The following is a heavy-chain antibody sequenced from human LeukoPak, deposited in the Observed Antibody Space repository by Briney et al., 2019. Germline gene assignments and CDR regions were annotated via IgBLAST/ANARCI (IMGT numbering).Heavy chain of an antibody. D-gene: IGHD6-6*01. CDR1: GYTFTGYY. CDR3: ARVLNPGYSSSIDY. Sequence: ASEKVSCKASGYTFTGYYMHWVRQAPGQGLEWMGRINPNSGGTNYAQKFQGRVTMTRDTSISTAYMELSRLRSDDTAVYYCARVLNPGYSSSIDYWGQGTLVTVSS. V-gene: IGHV1-2*06. CDR2: INPNSGGT. J-gene: IGHJ4*02.